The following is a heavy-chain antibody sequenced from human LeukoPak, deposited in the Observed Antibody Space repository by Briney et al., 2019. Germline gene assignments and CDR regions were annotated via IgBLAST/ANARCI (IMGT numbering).Heavy chain of an antibody. CDR1: GFTFSSYA. CDR3: ARDGGSYQFNY. Sequence: GGSLRLSCAASGFTFSSYAMSWVRQAPGKGLEWVSATSGNGGRTYYADSVKGRFTISRDNSKSALYLQMSSLRAEDTAVYYCARDGGSYQFNYWGQGTLVTVSS. V-gene: IGHV3-23*01. CDR2: TSGNGGRT. D-gene: IGHD1-26*01. J-gene: IGHJ4*02.